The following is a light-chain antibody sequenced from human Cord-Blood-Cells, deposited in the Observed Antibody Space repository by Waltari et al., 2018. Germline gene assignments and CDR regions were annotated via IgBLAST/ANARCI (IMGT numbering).Light chain of an antibody. CDR1: QSVSSY. V-gene: IGKV3-11*01. Sequence: ELVLTQSPATLSLSPGERATLSCSASQSVSSYLAWYQQKPGQAPRLLIYDASNSATGIPARVSGSGSETDFTLTISSLEPEDFAVYYCQQRSNWPPLTFGGGTKVEIK. J-gene: IGKJ4*01. CDR2: DAS. CDR3: QQRSNWPPLT.